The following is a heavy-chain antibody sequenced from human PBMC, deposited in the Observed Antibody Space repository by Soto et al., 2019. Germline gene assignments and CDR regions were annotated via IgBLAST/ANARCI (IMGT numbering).Heavy chain of an antibody. CDR3: AKKANSGPGSQYFDN. CDR1: GFTFSSYG. CDR2: IWYDGSNK. D-gene: IGHD3-10*01. J-gene: IGHJ4*02. Sequence: GGSLRLSCAASGFTFSSYGMHWVRQAPGKGLEWVAVIWYDGSNKYYADSVKGRSTISRDNSKNMLFLQMNSLRAEDTAIYYCAKKANSGPGSQYFDNWGQGALGTVS. V-gene: IGHV3-33*06.